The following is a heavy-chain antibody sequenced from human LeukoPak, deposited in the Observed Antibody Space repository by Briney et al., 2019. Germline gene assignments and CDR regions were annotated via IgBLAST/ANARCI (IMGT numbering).Heavy chain of an antibody. CDR2: INHSGST. D-gene: IGHD3-16*01. Sequence: KPSETLSLTCAVYGGSFSGYYWSWIRQPPGKGLEWIGEINHSGSTNYNPSLKSRVTISVDTSKNQFSLKLSSVTAADTAVYYCARDLGIWAPRNAFDIWGQGTMVTVSS. V-gene: IGHV4-34*01. CDR1: GGSFSGYY. J-gene: IGHJ3*02. CDR3: ARDLGIWAPRNAFDI.